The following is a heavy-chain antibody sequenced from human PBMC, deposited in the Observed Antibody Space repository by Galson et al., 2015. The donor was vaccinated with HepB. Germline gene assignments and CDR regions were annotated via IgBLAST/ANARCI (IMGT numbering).Heavy chain of an antibody. CDR1: GFTFSSYW. D-gene: IGHD3-9*01. V-gene: IGHV3-7*01. CDR3: ARDRVLRYFDWWPPHYYYMDV. CDR2: IKQDGSEK. Sequence: SLRLSCAASGFTFSSYWMSWVRQAPGKGLEWVANIKQDGSEKYYVDSVKGRFTISRDNAKNSLYLQMNSLRAEDTAVYYCARDRVLRYFDWWPPHYYYMDVWCKGTTVTVSS. J-gene: IGHJ6*03.